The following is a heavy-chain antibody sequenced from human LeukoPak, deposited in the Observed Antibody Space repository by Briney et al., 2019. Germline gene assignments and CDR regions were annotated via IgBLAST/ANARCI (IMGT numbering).Heavy chain of an antibody. J-gene: IGHJ5*02. Sequence: GGSLRLSCAASGFTFSSYAMHWVRQAPGKGLEWVAVISYDGSNKYYADSVKGRFTISRDNSKNMLYLQMNSLRAEDMAVYYCARIGPSGYSSSWFDPWGQGTLVTVSS. V-gene: IGHV3-30*04. CDR1: GFTFSSYA. D-gene: IGHD2-21*01. CDR3: ARIGPSGYSSSWFDP. CDR2: ISYDGSNK.